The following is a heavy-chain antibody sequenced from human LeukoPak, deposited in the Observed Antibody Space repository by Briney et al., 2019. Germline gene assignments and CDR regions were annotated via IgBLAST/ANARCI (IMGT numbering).Heavy chain of an antibody. J-gene: IGHJ4*02. CDR1: GFTFSNYG. V-gene: IGHV3-30*19. CDR2: IFSDGNNK. CDR3: ARSHTAMARTFDY. D-gene: IGHD5-18*01. Sequence: GGSLRLSCAASGFTFSNYGMHWVRQAPGKGLEWVTFIFSDGNNKYYAESVRGRFTISRDNSKNTLDLQMNGLRPDDTGVYYCARSHTAMARTFDYWGQGTLVTVSS.